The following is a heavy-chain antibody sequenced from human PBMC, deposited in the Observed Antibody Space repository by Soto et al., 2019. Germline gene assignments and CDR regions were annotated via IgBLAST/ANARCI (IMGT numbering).Heavy chain of an antibody. CDR1: GGSISSYY. Sequence: PSETLSLTCTVSGGSISSYYWSWIRQPPGKGLEWIGYIYYSGSTNYNPSLKSRVTISVDTSKNQFSLKRSSVTAADTAVYYCASVRSGSSYWGQGTLVTVS. D-gene: IGHD1-26*01. CDR2: IYYSGST. V-gene: IGHV4-59*08. J-gene: IGHJ4*02. CDR3: ASVRSGSSY.